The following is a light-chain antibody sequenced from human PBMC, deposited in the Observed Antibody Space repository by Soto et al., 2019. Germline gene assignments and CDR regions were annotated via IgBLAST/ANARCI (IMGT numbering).Light chain of an antibody. CDR2: DVS. J-gene: IGLJ1*01. Sequence: QSALTQPRSVSGSPGQSVTISCTGTSNDVGGYNYVSWYQQHPGKAPKLMIYDVSKRPSGVPDRFSGSKSGNTASLTISGLQVEDEADYYCCSYAGGYIFYVFGTGTKLTVL. V-gene: IGLV2-11*01. CDR3: CSYAGGYIFYV. CDR1: SNDVGGYNY.